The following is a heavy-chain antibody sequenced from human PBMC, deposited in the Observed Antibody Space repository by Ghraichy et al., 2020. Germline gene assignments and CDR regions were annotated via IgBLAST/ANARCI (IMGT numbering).Heavy chain of an antibody. CDR3: AITGVYYYDSHFDY. CDR2: IYYSGST. V-gene: IGHV4-39*01. CDR1: GGSISSSSYY. Sequence: SQTLSLTCTVSGGSISSSSYYWGWIRQPPGKGLEWIGSIYYSGSTYYNPSLKSRVTISVDTSKNQFSLKLSSVTAADTAVYYCAITGVYYYDSHFDYWGQGTLVTVSS. D-gene: IGHD3-22*01. J-gene: IGHJ4*02.